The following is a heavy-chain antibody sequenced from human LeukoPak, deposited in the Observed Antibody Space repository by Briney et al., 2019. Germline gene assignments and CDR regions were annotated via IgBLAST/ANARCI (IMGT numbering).Heavy chain of an antibody. CDR3: ASKAGNFQLRPTFDF. D-gene: IGHD1-1*01. V-gene: IGHV1-2*02. CDR2: MNPNSGDT. J-gene: IGHJ4*02. Sequence: ASVKVSCKVSGYTSTDYLIHWVRQVPGQGLEWMGWMNPNSGDTSYAQRFHDGVMMTRDTSVTTVYLEVTSLTSDDTAVFYCASKAGNFQLRPTFDFWGQGTLLIVSS. CDR1: GYTSTDYL.